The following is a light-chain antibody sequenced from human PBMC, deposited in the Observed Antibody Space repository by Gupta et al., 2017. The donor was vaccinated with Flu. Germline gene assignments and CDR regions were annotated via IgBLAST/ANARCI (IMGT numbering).Light chain of an antibody. CDR2: AAS. V-gene: IGKV1-39*01. CDR3: QQSCRTPYS. J-gene: IGKJ2*03. CDR1: QSVNTY. Sequence: DIQMTQSPSSLSASLGERVTITCRASQSVNTYLNWYQQRPGKAPKLLIYAASSLHSGVPPRFTGSGSVTDFTLTISSLQPEDFATYYCQQSCRTPYSFGQGTKVEIK.